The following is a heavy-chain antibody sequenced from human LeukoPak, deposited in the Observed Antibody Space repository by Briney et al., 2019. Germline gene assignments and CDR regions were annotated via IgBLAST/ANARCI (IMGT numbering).Heavy chain of an antibody. D-gene: IGHD3-22*01. CDR3: ARHYYDSSGRPFDY. V-gene: IGHV4-39*01. CDR1: GGSISSSSHY. CDR2: FHYSGST. J-gene: IGHJ4*02. Sequence: PSETLSLTYTVSGGSISSSSHYWDWIRQPPGKGLEWIGTFHYSGSTYYNPSLQSRVTISEDMSKNQFSLKLNSVTAADTAVYYCARHYYDSSGRPFDYWAREAWSPSPQ.